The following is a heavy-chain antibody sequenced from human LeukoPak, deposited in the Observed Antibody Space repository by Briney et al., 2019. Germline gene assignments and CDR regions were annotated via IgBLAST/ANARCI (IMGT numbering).Heavy chain of an antibody. V-gene: IGHV3-23*01. Sequence: GGSLTLSCAASGFTFSSYAMNWLRQAPGKGLEWVSFISGSGDTTYYAASVKGRFTISRDNSKNTLYLQMNSLRAEDTAVYYCAKSRGESRGASNYWGQGTLVTVSS. CDR1: GFTFSSYA. CDR2: ISGSGDTT. CDR3: AKSRGESRGASNY. J-gene: IGHJ4*02. D-gene: IGHD1-26*01.